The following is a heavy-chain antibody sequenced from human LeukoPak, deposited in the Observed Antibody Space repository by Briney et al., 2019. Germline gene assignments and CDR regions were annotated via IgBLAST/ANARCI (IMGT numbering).Heavy chain of an antibody. CDR2: IYHSGST. V-gene: IGHV4-30-2*01. Sequence: SQTLSLTCTVSGGSISSGDYYWSWIRQPPGKGLEWIGYIYHSGSTYYNPSLKSRVTISVDRSKNQFSLKLSSVTAADTAVYYSARGLVVVPAAIAPYFDYWGQGTLVTVSS. CDR1: GGSISSGDYY. D-gene: IGHD2-2*01. CDR3: ARGLVVVPAAIAPYFDY. J-gene: IGHJ4*02.